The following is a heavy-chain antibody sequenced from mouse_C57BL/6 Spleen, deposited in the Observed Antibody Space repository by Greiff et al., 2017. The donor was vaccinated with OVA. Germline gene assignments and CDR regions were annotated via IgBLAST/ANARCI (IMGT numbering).Heavy chain of an antibody. Sequence: VQLVESGAELVKPGASVKISCKASGYAFSSYWMNWVKQRPGKGLEWIGQIYPGDGDTNYNGKFKGKATLTADKSSSTAYMQLSSLTSEDSAVYFCARRVTTGYYYAMDYWGQGTSVTVSS. D-gene: IGHD1-1*01. J-gene: IGHJ4*01. CDR2: IYPGDGDT. CDR1: GYAFSSYW. V-gene: IGHV1-80*01. CDR3: ARRVTTGYYYAMDY.